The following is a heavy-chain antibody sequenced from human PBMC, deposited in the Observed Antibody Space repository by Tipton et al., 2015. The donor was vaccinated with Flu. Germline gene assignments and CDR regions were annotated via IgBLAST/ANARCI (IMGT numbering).Heavy chain of an antibody. CDR1: GYSFTSYW. Sequence: QLVQSGAEVKKPGESLKISCKGSGYSFTSYWIGWVRQMPGKGLEWMGIIYPGDSDTRYSPSFQGQVTISADKTISTAYLQWSSLKAADTSMYYCARQGGKAATASRLNSYPYFDYWGQGTLVTVSS. CDR2: IYPGDSDT. V-gene: IGHV5-51*01. D-gene: IGHD2-15*01. J-gene: IGHJ4*02. CDR3: ARQGGKAATASRLNSYPYFDY.